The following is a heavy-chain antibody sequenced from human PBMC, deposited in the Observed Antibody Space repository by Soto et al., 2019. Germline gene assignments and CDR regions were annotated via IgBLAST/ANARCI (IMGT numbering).Heavy chain of an antibody. CDR2: INPSGGST. CDR3: AIGNIVVVPAAIGSYYMDV. Sequence: ASVKVSCKASGYTFTSYYMHWVRQAPGQGLEWMGIINPSGGSTSYAQKFQGRVTMTRDTSTSTVYMELSSLRSEDAAVYYCAIGNIVVVPAAIGSYYMDVWGKGTTVTVSS. CDR1: GYTFTSYY. D-gene: IGHD2-2*01. J-gene: IGHJ6*03. V-gene: IGHV1-46*03.